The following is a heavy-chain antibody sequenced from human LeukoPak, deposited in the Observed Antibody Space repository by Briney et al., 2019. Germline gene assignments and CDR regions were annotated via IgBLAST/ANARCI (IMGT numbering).Heavy chain of an antibody. Sequence: SQTLSLTCAISGDSVSSNNGAWNWIRQSPSRGLEWLGRTYYRSKWYNDYAGSLISRITISQDTSKNQFSLQLYSVTPEDTAVYYCARDVGTTGWHTFDYWGQGTLVTVSS. V-gene: IGHV6-1*01. CDR3: ARDVGTTGWHTFDY. J-gene: IGHJ4*02. CDR2: TYYRSKWYN. CDR1: GDSVSSNNGA. D-gene: IGHD3-9*01.